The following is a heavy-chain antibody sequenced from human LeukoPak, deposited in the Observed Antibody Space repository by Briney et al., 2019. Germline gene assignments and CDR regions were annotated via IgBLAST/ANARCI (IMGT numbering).Heavy chain of an antibody. J-gene: IGHJ4*02. D-gene: IGHD6-19*01. CDR3: AKSSGGWYSDY. V-gene: IGHV3-9*01. CDR1: GFTFDDYA. CDR2: ISWNSGSI. Sequence: GRSLRLSCAASGFTFDDYAMHWVRQAPGKGLEWVSGISWNSGSIGYADSVKGRFTISRDNAKNSLYLQMNSLRAEDTALYYCAKSSGGWYSDYWGQGTLVTVSS.